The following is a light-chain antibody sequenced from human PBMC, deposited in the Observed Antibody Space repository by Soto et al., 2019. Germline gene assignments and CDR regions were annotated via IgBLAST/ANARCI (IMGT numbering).Light chain of an antibody. CDR1: QSVSSSH. CDR3: QQYGSSPLT. V-gene: IGKV3-20*01. J-gene: IGKJ4*01. CDR2: GAS. Sequence: EIVLTQSPGTLSLSPGERATLSCRASQSVSSSHLAWYQQKPGQAPRLLIFGASNRANGIPDRFSGSVSGTDFTLTISRLEPEDFAVFYCQQYGSSPLTFGGGTKVEIK.